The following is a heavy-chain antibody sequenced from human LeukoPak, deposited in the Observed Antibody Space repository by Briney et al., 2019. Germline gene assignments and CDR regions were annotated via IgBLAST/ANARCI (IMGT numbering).Heavy chain of an antibody. D-gene: IGHD1-14*01. CDR3: ARDQVDRIWYFDY. J-gene: IGHJ4*02. CDR1: GFTFSSYS. V-gene: IGHV3-21*01. Sequence: GGSLRLSCAASGFTFSSYSMNWVRQAPGKGLEWVSSISSNSIYVFYADSMKGRFTISRDNAKNSQSLQMNSLRAEDTAVYYCARDQVDRIWYFDYWGQGTLVTVSS. CDR2: ISSNSIYV.